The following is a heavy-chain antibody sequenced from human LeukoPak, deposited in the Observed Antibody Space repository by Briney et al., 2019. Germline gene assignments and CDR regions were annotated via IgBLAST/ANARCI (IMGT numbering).Heavy chain of an antibody. CDR3: ARTDCGGDCYSSRGWFDP. CDR2: IRYDGSNK. Sequence: PGGSLRLSCAASGFTFTRYWMSWVRQAPGKGLEWVAFIRYDGSNKYYADSVKGRFTISRDNSKNTLYLQMNSLRAEDTAVYYCARTDCGGDCYSSRGWFDPWGQGTLVTVSS. CDR1: GFTFTRYW. D-gene: IGHD2-21*02. J-gene: IGHJ5*02. V-gene: IGHV3-33*08.